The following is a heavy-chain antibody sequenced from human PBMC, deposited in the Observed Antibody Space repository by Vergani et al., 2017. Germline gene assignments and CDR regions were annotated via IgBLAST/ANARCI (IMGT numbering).Heavy chain of an antibody. CDR1: GYTFTGYY. V-gene: IGHV1-69*01. D-gene: IGHD1-26*01. CDR3: ARSGSYYVGNFDY. Sequence: QVQLVQSGAEVKKPGASVKVSCKASGYTFTGYYMHWVRQAPGQGLEWMGGIIPIFGTANYAQKFQGRVTITADESTSTAYMELSSLRSEDTAVYYCARSGSYYVGNFDYWGQGTLVTVSS. J-gene: IGHJ4*02. CDR2: IIPIFGTA.